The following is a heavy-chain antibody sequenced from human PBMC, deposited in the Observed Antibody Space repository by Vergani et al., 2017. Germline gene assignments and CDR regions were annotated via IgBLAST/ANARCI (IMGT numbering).Heavy chain of an antibody. CDR2: ISGRSNYI. J-gene: IGHJ6*02. Sequence: EVQLLESGGGLAQPGGSLRVSCAASGFSFSTYSINWVRQAPGKGLEWVSSISGRSNYINYADSVKGRFIISRDNTNNSLFLQLRSLRAEDAAVYYCARDCTSGGCPDNYGMDVWGQGATVTVSS. CDR3: ARDCTSGGCPDNYGMDV. CDR1: GFSFSTYS. D-gene: IGHD2-8*01. V-gene: IGHV3-21*06.